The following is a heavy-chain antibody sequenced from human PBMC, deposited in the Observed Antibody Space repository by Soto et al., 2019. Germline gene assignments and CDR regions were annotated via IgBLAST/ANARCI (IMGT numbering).Heavy chain of an antibody. CDR2: INAGNGNT. CDR3: ARGAGSWRVTYYYYMDV. Sequence: ASVKVSCKASGYTFTSYAMHWVRQAPGQRLEWMGWINAGNGNTKYSQKFQGRVTITRDTSASTAYMELSSLRSEDTAVYYCARGAGSWRVTYYYYMDVWGKGTTVTVSS. CDR1: GYTFTSYA. D-gene: IGHD6-13*01. J-gene: IGHJ6*03. V-gene: IGHV1-3*01.